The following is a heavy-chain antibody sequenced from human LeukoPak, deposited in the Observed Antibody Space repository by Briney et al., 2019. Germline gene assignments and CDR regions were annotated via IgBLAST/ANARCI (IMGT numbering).Heavy chain of an antibody. V-gene: IGHV4-34*01. D-gene: IGHD2-15*01. CDR3: ARGSVAADY. CDR1: GGSFSGYY. CDR2: INHSGST. J-gene: IGHJ4*02. Sequence: SETLSLTCAVYGGSFSGYYWSWIRQPPGKGLEWIGEINHSGSTNYNPSLKSRVTISVDTSKNQFSLKLSSVTAADTAVYYCARGSVAADYWGQGTLVTVSS.